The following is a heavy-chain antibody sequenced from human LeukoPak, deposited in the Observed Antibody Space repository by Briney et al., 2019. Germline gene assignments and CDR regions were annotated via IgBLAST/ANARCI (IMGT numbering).Heavy chain of an antibody. J-gene: IGHJ5*02. D-gene: IGHD6-13*01. CDR1: GGSFSGYY. Sequence: PSETLSLTCAVYGGSFSGYYWSWIRQPPGKGLEWIGEVNHSGSTNYNPSLKSRVTISVDTSKNQFSLKLSSVTAADTAVYYCARGGYNSSSRRFDPWGQGTLVTVSS. CDR3: ARGGYNSSSRRFDP. V-gene: IGHV4-34*01. CDR2: VNHSGST.